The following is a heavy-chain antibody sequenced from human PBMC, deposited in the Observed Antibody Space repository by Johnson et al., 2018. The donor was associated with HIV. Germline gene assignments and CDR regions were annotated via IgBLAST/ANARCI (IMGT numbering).Heavy chain of an antibody. CDR1: GFTFSSYA. Sequence: QMQLVESGGGVVQPGRSLRLSCAASGFTFSSYAMHWVRQAPGKGLEWMAVISFDGSNKYYADSVKGRFPISRDNSKNTLYLQMNSLRTEDTAVYYCASGYFDWLLISAVAFDIWGQGTMVTVSS. CDR2: ISFDGSNK. CDR3: ASGYFDWLLISAVAFDI. D-gene: IGHD3-9*01. J-gene: IGHJ3*02. V-gene: IGHV3-30-3*01.